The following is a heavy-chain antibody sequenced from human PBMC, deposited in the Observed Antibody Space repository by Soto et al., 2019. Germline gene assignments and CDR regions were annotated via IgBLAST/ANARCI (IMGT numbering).Heavy chain of an antibody. Sequence: EVQLVESGGGLVQPGGSLRLSCAASGVTVGGNYMSWVRQAPGKGLEWVSVIYSGGSTYYADSVKGRFTISRDNSKNTLYLQMNSLRAEDTAVYYCARHGYNYGGGYFDYWGQGTLVTVSS. CDR3: ARHGYNYGGGYFDY. D-gene: IGHD5-18*01. CDR1: GVTVGGNY. CDR2: IYSGGST. V-gene: IGHV3-66*04. J-gene: IGHJ4*02.